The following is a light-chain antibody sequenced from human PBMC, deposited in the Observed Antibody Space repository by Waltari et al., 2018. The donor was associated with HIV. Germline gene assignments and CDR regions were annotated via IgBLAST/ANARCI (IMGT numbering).Light chain of an antibody. V-gene: IGLV3-21*04. CDR1: NIGSKS. Sequence: SYVLTQPPSVSVAPGQTARITCGGNNIGSKSVHWYQQKPGQAPVLVIYSDSDRPAGSPGRFSGSNSGNTATLTISRVEAGDEADYYCQVWDSSSDHVVFGGGTKLTVL. CDR3: QVWDSSSDHVV. CDR2: SDS. J-gene: IGLJ2*01.